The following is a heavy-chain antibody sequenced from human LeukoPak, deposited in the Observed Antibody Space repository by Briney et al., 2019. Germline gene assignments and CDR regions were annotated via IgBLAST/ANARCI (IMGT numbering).Heavy chain of an antibody. CDR3: AKPMYYYDSSGTPFDY. CDR1: GFTFSSYG. CDR2: IWYDGSNN. J-gene: IGHJ4*02. D-gene: IGHD3-22*01. V-gene: IGHV3-33*06. Sequence: GGSLRLSCAASGFTFSSYGMHWVRQAPGKGLEWVAVIWYDGSNNYYADSVKGRFTISRDNSKNTLYLQMNSLRAEDTAVYYCAKPMYYYDSSGTPFDYWGQGTLVTVSS.